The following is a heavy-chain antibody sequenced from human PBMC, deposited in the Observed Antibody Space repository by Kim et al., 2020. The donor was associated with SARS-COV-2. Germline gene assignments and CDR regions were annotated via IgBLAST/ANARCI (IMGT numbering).Heavy chain of an antibody. CDR3: ARYGYPCYYYYGMDV. CDR2: ISSSSSYI. Sequence: GGSLRLSCAASGFTFSSYSMNWVRQAPGKVLEWVSSISSSSSYIYYADSVKGRFTISRDNAKNSLYLQVNSLRAEDTAVYYCARYGYPCYYYYGMDVWG. CDR1: GFTFSSYS. D-gene: IGHD5-18*01. J-gene: IGHJ6*02. V-gene: IGHV3-21*01.